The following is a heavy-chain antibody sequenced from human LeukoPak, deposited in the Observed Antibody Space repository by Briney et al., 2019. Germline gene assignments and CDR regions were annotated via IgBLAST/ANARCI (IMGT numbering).Heavy chain of an antibody. J-gene: IGHJ4*02. CDR2: SYYSGST. CDR1: GGSISSSSYD. Sequence: SETLSLTCTVSGGSISSSSYDWGCIRQPPGKGLEWIGSSYYSGSTYYNPSLKSRVTISVDTSKNQFSLKLSSVTAADTAVYYCASSQGSWYVFDYWGQGTLVTVSS. V-gene: IGHV4-39*07. CDR3: ASSQGSWYVFDY. D-gene: IGHD6-13*01.